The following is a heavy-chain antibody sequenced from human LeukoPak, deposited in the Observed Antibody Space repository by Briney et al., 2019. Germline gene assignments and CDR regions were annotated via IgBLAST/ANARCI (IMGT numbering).Heavy chain of an antibody. CDR2: ISGSGDYT. V-gene: IGHV3-23*01. J-gene: IGHJ4*02. D-gene: IGHD2-2*01. Sequence: GGSLRLSCAASGFTFSSYAMSWVRQAPGRGLEWVSTISGSGDYTYYADSVKGRFTISRDNSKNTLYLQMNRLSAEDTAVYYCARRIPATASGLDYWGQGTLVTVSS. CDR3: ARRIPATASGLDY. CDR1: GFTFSSYA.